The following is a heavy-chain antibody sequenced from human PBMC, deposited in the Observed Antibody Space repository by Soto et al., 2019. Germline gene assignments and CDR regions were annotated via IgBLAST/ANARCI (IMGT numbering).Heavy chain of an antibody. V-gene: IGHV3-74*01. CDR2: INSDGSST. CDR3: ARPYSGYDYPDY. Sequence: GGSLRLSCAASGFTFSSYWMHWVRQAPGKGLVWVSRINSDGSSTSYADSVKGRSTISRDNAKNTLYLQMNSLRAEDTAVYYCARPYSGYDYPDYWGQGTLVTVSS. D-gene: IGHD5-12*01. CDR1: GFTFSSYW. J-gene: IGHJ4*02.